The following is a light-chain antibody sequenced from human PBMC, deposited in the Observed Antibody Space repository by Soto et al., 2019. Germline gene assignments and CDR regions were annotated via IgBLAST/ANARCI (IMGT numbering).Light chain of an antibody. CDR1: SSDVGANNL. V-gene: IGLV2-23*01. Sequence: QSVLTQPASVSASPGQSITISCSGSSSDVGANNLVSWYQQSPGKVPRLLIYEDSRRPTGVSSRFSGSKSGNTASLTISGLQTEDEADYYCCLYVGGRTYVFGTGTKVTVL. CDR3: CLYVGGRTYV. J-gene: IGLJ1*01. CDR2: EDS.